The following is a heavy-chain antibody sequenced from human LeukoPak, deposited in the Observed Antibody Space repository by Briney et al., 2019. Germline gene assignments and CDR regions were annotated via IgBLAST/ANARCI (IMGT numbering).Heavy chain of an antibody. V-gene: IGHV3-66*01. CDR2: IYIGGTT. CDR1: GFTVSSNY. D-gene: IGHD6-25*01. Sequence: GGSLRLSCAASGFTVSSNYMNWVRQAPGKGLEWVSVIYIGGTTYYVDSVKGRFTVSRDNSKNTVYLQMNNLRAEDTAVYFCARSKPPAVKDYYGLDVWGQGTTVIVSS. J-gene: IGHJ6*02. CDR3: ARSKPPAVKDYYGLDV.